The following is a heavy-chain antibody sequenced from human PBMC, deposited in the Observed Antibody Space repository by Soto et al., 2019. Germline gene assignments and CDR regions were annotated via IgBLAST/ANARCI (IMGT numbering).Heavy chain of an antibody. CDR3: ARSSITPRLFMYPFDY. CDR2: IYYDGNT. V-gene: IGHV4-39*01. CDR1: GGSITSSSHY. J-gene: IGHJ4*02. D-gene: IGHD6-6*01. Sequence: QLQLQESGPGLVKPSETLSLTCTVSGGSITSSSHYWGWIRQPPGKGRECIANIYYDGNTYYNPSLQLRPTISLDTANNQFSLRLNSVTAADTAVYYCARSSITPRLFMYPFDYWGQGTLVTVSS.